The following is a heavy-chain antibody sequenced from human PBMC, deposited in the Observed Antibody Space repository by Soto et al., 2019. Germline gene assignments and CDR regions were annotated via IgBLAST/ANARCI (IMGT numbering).Heavy chain of an antibody. CDR1: GGSFSGYS. J-gene: IGHJ4*01. CDR2: INYTGTT. CDR3: AREGGSGWYYYDY. Sequence: QVQLQQWGAGLLKPSETLSLTCAVNGGSFSGYSWTWIRQAPGKGLDWIGEINYTGTTNYSPSLKSRVTLSVDTSKNQFSLELRSASAADTAVYYCAREGGSGWYYYDYWGHGTLVTVSS. V-gene: IGHV4-34*02. D-gene: IGHD6-19*01.